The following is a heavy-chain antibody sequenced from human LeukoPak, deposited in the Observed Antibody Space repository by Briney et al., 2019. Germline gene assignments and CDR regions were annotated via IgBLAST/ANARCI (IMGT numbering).Heavy chain of an antibody. D-gene: IGHD1-26*01. CDR2: INPNSGGT. J-gene: IGHJ4*02. Sequence: ASAKVSCKASGYTFTGYYMHWVRQAPGQGLEWMGWINPNSGGTNYAQKFQGRVTMTRDTSISTAYMELSRLRSDDTAVYYCARSGSYPQFYPFDYWGQGTLVTVSS. CDR1: GYTFTGYY. CDR3: ARSGSYPQFYPFDY. V-gene: IGHV1-2*02.